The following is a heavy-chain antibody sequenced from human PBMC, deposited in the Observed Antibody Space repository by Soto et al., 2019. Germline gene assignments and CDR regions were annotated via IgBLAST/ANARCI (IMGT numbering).Heavy chain of an antibody. J-gene: IGHJ6*02. CDR1: GFTFSSYS. CDR2: ISSSSSTI. V-gene: IGHV3-48*02. D-gene: IGHD2-2*01. Sequence: PGGSLRLSCAASGFTFSSYSMNWVRQAPGKGLGWVSYISSSSSTIYYADSVKGRFTISRDNAKNSLYLQMNSLRDEDTAVYYCATYCSSTSCYDASLGMDVWGQGTTVTVSS. CDR3: ATYCSSTSCYDASLGMDV.